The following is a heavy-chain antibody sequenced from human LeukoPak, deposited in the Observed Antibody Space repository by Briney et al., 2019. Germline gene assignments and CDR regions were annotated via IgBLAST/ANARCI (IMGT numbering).Heavy chain of an antibody. J-gene: IGHJ6*04. D-gene: IGHD3-10*02. V-gene: IGHV3-21*01. CDR3: AELGITMIGGV. CDR1: GFTFSTYT. CDR2: ISTGSSYI. Sequence: GGSLRLSCAASGFTFSTYTMNWVRQAPGKGLEWVSSISTGSSYIYYADSVKGRFTISRDNAKNSLYLQMNSLRAEDTAVYYCAELGITMIGGVWGKGTTVTISS.